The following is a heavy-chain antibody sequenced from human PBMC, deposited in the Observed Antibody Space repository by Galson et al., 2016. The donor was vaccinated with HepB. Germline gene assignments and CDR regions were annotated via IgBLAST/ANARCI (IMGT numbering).Heavy chain of an antibody. J-gene: IGHJ4*02. D-gene: IGHD3-22*01. V-gene: IGHV1-18*01. CDR1: GYTFTNYG. Sequence: SVKVSCKASGYTFTNYGISWVRQAPGQGLEWMAWINPNNGDTKYAQKVQGRGTLTTDTSTSTVYMDLRSLRPDDTAAYYCARDLKYSFESSGRSAFWGQGTLVTVSS. CDR3: ARDLKYSFESSGRSAF. CDR2: INPNNGDT.